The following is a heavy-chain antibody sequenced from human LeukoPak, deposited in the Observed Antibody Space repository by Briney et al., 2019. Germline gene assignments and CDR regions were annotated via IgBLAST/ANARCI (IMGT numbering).Heavy chain of an antibody. CDR3: AKGGYSYGYALIGWYFDL. CDR2: ISGSGGST. J-gene: IGHJ2*01. V-gene: IGHV3-23*01. Sequence: PGGSLRLSCAASGFTFSSYAMSWVRQAPGKGLEWVSAISGSGGSTYYADSVKGRFTISRDNSKNTLYLQMNSLRAEDTAVYYCAKGGYSYGYALIGWYFDLWGRGTLVTVSS. D-gene: IGHD5-18*01. CDR1: GFTFSSYA.